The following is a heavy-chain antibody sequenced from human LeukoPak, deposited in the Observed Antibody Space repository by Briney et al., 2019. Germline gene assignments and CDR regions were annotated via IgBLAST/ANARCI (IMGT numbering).Heavy chain of an antibody. CDR3: ARDEKQWLVQG. CDR2: ISSTGSTI. J-gene: IGHJ4*02. D-gene: IGHD6-19*01. CDR1: GFTFSDFY. V-gene: IGHV3-11*04. Sequence: GGSLRLSCAASGFTFSDFYMSWIRQAPGKGLEWVSYISSTGSTIYYADSVKGRFTISRDNAKNSLYLQMNSLRAEDTAVYYCARDEKQWLVQGWGQGTLVTVSS.